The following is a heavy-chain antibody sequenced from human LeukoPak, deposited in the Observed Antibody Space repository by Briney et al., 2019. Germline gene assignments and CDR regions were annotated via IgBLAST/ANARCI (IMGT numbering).Heavy chain of an antibody. D-gene: IGHD3-10*01. J-gene: IGHJ6*03. Sequence: SETLSLTCAVYGGSFSGYYWSWIRQPPGKGLEWIGYINYSGSTNSNPSLKSRVTISVDTSKNQFSLRLSSVTAADTAVYYCAASKKYGSGSYYVYYMDVWGKGTTVTISS. CDR2: INYSGST. CDR1: GGSFSGYY. CDR3: AASKKYGSGSYYVYYMDV. V-gene: IGHV4-59*01.